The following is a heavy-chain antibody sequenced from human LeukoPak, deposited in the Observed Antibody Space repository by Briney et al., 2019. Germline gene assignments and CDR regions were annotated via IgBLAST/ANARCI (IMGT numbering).Heavy chain of an antibody. CDR3: ARERGPRYGDYVWFDP. J-gene: IGHJ5*02. CDR2: IKQDGSEK. D-gene: IGHD4-17*01. Sequence: GGSLRLSCAASGFAFNKYWMTWVRQAPGKGLEWVANIKQDGSEKYYVDSVKGRFTISRDNAKNSLYLQMNSLRAEDTAVYYCARERGPRYGDYVWFDPWGQGTLVTVSS. CDR1: GFAFNKYW. V-gene: IGHV3-7*01.